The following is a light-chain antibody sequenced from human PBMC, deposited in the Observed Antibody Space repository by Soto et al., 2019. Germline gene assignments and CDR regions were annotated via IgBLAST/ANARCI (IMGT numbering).Light chain of an antibody. CDR1: QSVSSN. CDR2: GAS. V-gene: IGKV3-15*01. J-gene: IGKJ1*01. CDR3: QQYNNWPTWT. Sequence: EIVMTQSPATLSVSPGERATLSCRASQSVSSNLAWYQQTPGQAPRLLIYGASTRATVIPARISGSGSGTEFTLTISTRQSEDFAVYYCQQYNNWPTWTVGQGTKVDIK.